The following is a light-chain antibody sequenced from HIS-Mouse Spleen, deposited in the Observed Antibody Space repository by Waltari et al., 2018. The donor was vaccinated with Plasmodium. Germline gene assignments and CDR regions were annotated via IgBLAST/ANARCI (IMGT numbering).Light chain of an antibody. CDR2: EDS. CDR1: ALPKKY. Sequence: SELTHPPSLPVAPGHTARIPHAGDALPKKYAYGYQQQSGQAPVLVIYEDSKRPAGNPERFSGSSSGTMATLTISAAQVEDEADYYCYSTDSSGNHRVFGGGTKLTVL. J-gene: IGLJ3*02. CDR3: YSTDSSGNHRV. V-gene: IGLV3-10*01.